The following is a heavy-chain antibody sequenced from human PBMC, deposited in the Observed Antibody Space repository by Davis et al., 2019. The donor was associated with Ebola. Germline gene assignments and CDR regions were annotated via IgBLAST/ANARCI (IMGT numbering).Heavy chain of an antibody. J-gene: IGHJ6*02. CDR1: GFTFSDYV. D-gene: IGHD2-2*01. Sequence: PWGSLRLSCAASGFTFSDYVMHWVRQAPGKGLEWVALISYYGTNKYYGDSVKGRFTISRDDSKNTLYLQMNSLRPEDTAVYYCAKPAADLYYYGMDVWGRGTTVTVSS. CDR3: AKPAADLYYYGMDV. CDR2: ISYYGTNK. V-gene: IGHV3-30-3*02.